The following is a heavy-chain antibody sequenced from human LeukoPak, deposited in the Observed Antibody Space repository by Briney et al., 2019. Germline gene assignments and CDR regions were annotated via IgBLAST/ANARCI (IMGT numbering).Heavy chain of an antibody. CDR1: GGSISSYY. Sequence: PSETLSLTCTVSGGSISSYYWSWIRQPPGKGLDWIGYISYPGSTNYNPSLNSRVTISIDTSKNQFSLKLSSVTAADTAVYYCAFSSYYLQGNYYYMDVWGKGTTVTVSS. J-gene: IGHJ6*03. D-gene: IGHD1-26*01. V-gene: IGHV4-59*01. CDR2: ISYPGST. CDR3: AFSSYYLQGNYYYMDV.